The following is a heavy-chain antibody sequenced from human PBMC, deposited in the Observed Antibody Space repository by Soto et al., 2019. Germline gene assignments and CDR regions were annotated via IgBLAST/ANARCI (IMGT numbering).Heavy chain of an antibody. J-gene: IGHJ4*02. Sequence: PSETLSLTCTVYGGSFSAYHWSFIRQAPGKGLEWIGEIDHTGRTNYKPSLRSRVTMSVDTSKNQFSLKLRSVTAADTAVYYCTRSMNDHNHHHWGFDSWGQGTRVPVSS. D-gene: IGHD7-27*01. CDR3: TRSMNDHNHHHWGFDS. CDR2: IDHTGRT. CDR1: GGSFSAYH. V-gene: IGHV4-34*01.